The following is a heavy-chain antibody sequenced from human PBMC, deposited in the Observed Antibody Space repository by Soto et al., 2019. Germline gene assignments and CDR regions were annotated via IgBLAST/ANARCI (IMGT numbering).Heavy chain of an antibody. CDR1: GFTVSSNY. J-gene: IGHJ6*02. CDR2: IYSGGST. Sequence: PGGSLRLSCAASGFTVSSNYMSWVRQAPGKGLEWVSVIYSGGSTYYADSVKGRFTISRDNSKNTLYLQMNSLRAEDTAVYYCARDNYYDSSGYQPMGMDVWGQGTTVTVSS. CDR3: ARDNYYDSSGYQPMGMDV. D-gene: IGHD3-22*01. V-gene: IGHV3-53*01.